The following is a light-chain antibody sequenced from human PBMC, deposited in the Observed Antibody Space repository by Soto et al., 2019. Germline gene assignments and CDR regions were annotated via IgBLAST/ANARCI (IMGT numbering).Light chain of an antibody. V-gene: IGKV3-20*01. CDR3: QQYGSSPT. J-gene: IGKJ1*01. Sequence: EIVMTQSPATLSVSPGERATLSCRASQSVSSNYLAWYQQKPGQAPRLLIYDTSSRASDIPDRFSGSGSGTDFTLTISRLEPEDFAVYFCQQYGSSPTFGQGTKVEIK. CDR2: DTS. CDR1: QSVSSNY.